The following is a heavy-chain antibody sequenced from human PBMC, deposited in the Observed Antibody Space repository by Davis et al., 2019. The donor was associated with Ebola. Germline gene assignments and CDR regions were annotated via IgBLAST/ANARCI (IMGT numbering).Heavy chain of an antibody. V-gene: IGHV3-21*01. J-gene: IGHJ6*02. CDR1: GFTFSRYS. CDR3: ARVNGGDYDFWSGYYTSYGMDV. D-gene: IGHD3-3*01. Sequence: GESLKISCAASGFTFSRYSMNWVRQAPGKGLEWVSSISSSSSYIYYADSVKGRFTISRDNAKNSLYLQMNSLRAEDTAVYYCARVNGGDYDFWSGYYTSYGMDVWGQGTTVTVSS. CDR2: ISSSSSYI.